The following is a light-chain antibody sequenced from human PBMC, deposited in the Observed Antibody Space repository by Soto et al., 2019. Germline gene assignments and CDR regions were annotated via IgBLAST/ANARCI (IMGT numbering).Light chain of an antibody. CDR1: QSVSNNY. J-gene: IGKJ5*01. V-gene: IGKV3-20*01. CDR2: AAS. CDR3: QQYGASPIT. Sequence: EILLTQSPGTLSLSPGERATLSCRASQSVSNNYLAWYQQKPGQAPRVLIYAASSRATGIPDRFGGSGSGTDFALTISRLEPEDFALYYCQQYGASPITFGQGTRLEIK.